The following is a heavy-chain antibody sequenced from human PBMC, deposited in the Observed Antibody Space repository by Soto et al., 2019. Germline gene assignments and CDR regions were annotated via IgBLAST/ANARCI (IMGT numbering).Heavy chain of an antibody. CDR3: ARTTFYDVFTAYYSLFDY. V-gene: IGHV4-31*03. CDR1: GGSISSGRFY. Sequence: QVQLQESGPGLVKPSQTRTLTCTVSGGSISSGRFYWSWIRQHPGKGLEWIGHISDSGSSYYNPSLESRVTISVDTSKNQFSLKLSAVTAADTAVYFCARTTFYDVFTAYYSLFDYWGQGTMVTVSS. J-gene: IGHJ4*02. D-gene: IGHD3-9*01. CDR2: ISDSGSS.